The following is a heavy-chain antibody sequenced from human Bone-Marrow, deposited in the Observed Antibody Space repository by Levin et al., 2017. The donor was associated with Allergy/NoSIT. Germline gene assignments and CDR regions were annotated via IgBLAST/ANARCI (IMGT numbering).Heavy chain of an antibody. J-gene: IGHJ4*02. CDR3: ARKPVEYSCSSLYYFDD. CDR1: GFSLSPSGMC. D-gene: IGHD6-6*01. CDR2: IDWDDDK. Sequence: SGPTLVKPTQTLTLTCTFSGFSLSPSGMCVSWIRQPPGKALEWLALIDWDDDKYYSTSLKTRLTIAKDTAKNQVVLTQTNMGPVDTATYYCARKPVEYSCSSLYYFDDWGQGTLSPSP. V-gene: IGHV2-70*01.